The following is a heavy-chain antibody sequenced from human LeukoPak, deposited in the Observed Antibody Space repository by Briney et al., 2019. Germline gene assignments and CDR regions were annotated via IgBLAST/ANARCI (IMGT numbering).Heavy chain of an antibody. CDR2: ISGSGGST. CDR3: AIVMRTGWYPPE. J-gene: IGHJ4*02. V-gene: IGHV3-23*01. CDR1: GLSFSSSA. D-gene: IGHD6-19*01. Sequence: PGGSLRLSCAVSGLSFSSSAMSWVRQAPGKGLEWVSDISGSGGSTYYADSVKGRFTVSRDNYKNTLYLQTDSLRVEDTAVYYCAIVMRTGWYPPEWGQGTLVTVSS.